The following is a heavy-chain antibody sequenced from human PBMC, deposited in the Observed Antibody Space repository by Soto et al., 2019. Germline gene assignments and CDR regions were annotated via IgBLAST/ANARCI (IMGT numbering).Heavy chain of an antibody. V-gene: IGHV1-69*04. CDR2: IIPILGIA. CDR3: ARDAAHGDYDVPQPYYYYYYMDV. Sequence: SVKVSCKASGGTFSSYTISWVRQAPGQGLEWMGRIIPILGIANYAQKFQGRVTITADKSTSTAYMELSSLRSEDTAVYYCARDAAHGDYDVPQPYYYYYYMDVWGKGTKVTVSS. CDR1: GGTFSSYT. J-gene: IGHJ6*03. D-gene: IGHD3-10*02.